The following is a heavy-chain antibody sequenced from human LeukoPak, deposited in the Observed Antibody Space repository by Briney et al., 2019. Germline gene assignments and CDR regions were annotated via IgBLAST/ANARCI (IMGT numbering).Heavy chain of an antibody. CDR3: ARFSSIAAAFDY. J-gene: IGHJ4*02. Sequence: SETLSLTCGVYGDSISGYHWTYIRQPPGKGLEWIGRIYTSGTTHYNPSLKSRVTMSVDTSKNQFSLNLSSVTAADTAVYYCARFSSIAAAFDYWGLGTLVTVSS. D-gene: IGHD6-13*01. CDR2: IYTSGTT. V-gene: IGHV4-59*10. CDR1: GDSISGYH.